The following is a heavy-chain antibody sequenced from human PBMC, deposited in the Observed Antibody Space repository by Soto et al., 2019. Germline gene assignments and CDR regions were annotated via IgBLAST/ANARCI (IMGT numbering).Heavy chain of an antibody. CDR3: ARDGRGLGKLSPFEY. D-gene: IGHD3-16*01. CDR1: GFTVNSDY. V-gene: IGHV3-53*01. CDR2: IYNGEST. Sequence: EVQLVESGGGLIQPGGSLRLSCAASGFTVNSDYMNWIRQTPGKGLEWVAFIYNGESTHYADSVKGRFTISSDRSKNTLYLQMNSLRIDDTAVYYCARDGRGLGKLSPFEYWGQGTLVTVSS. J-gene: IGHJ4*02.